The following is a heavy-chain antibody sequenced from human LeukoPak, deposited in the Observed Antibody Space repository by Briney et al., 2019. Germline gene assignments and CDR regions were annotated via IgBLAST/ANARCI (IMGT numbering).Heavy chain of an antibody. CDR1: GGSFTDYF. Sequence: SETLSLTCTVFGGSFTDYFWTWIRHSPGKGLEWIGEINDYTGDSKYNPSLNSRVSISLEKSKNQLSLELRSVTAADTAVYYCARGRIAKIVVVHSFSYGMDVRGQRTTVTVSS. D-gene: IGHD3-22*01. V-gene: IGHV4-34*01. CDR3: ARGRIAKIVVVHSFSYGMDV. J-gene: IGHJ6*02. CDR2: INDYTGDS.